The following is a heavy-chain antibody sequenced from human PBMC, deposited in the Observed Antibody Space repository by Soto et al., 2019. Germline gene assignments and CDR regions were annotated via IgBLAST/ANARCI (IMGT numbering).Heavy chain of an antibody. Sequence: QGQLVQSGAEVKKPGASVKVSCKASGYTFTIYGISWVRQAPGQGLEWMGWISGYNGDTKYAQKFQGRVTMTVDTSTTTAYMELRSLTSDDRAVYYCAKNGQPPYYYYGMDVWGQGTTVTVSS. D-gene: IGHD2-8*01. V-gene: IGHV1-18*01. CDR2: ISGYNGDT. CDR1: GYTFTIYG. J-gene: IGHJ6*02. CDR3: AKNGQPPYYYYGMDV.